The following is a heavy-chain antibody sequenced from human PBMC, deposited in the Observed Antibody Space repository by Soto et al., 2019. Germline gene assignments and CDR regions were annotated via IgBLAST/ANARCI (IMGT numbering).Heavy chain of an antibody. Sequence: QVQLQQWGAGLLKPSETLSLNCAVNGGSLSGYYWSWIRQPPGKGLEWIGQIKDGGRTNYSPSLKRXXTXSXXTSNNQFSLRLYSVTAADTGVYYCARGQEGVVATHWDQGTLVTVSS. CDR3: ARGQEGVVATH. J-gene: IGHJ4*02. CDR1: GGSLSGYY. CDR2: IKDGGRT. D-gene: IGHD5-12*01. V-gene: IGHV4-34*01.